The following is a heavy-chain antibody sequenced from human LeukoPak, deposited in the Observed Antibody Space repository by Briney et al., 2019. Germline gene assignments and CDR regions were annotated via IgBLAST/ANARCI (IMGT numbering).Heavy chain of an antibody. V-gene: IGHV3-33*01. D-gene: IGHD3-16*02. CDR3: ARDVRGPFDY. Sequence: GGTLRLSCAASGFTFSSYGMHWVRQAPGKGLEWVAVIWYYGSNKYYADSVKGRFTISRDNSKSTLYLQMNSLRAEDTAVYYCARDVRGPFDYWGQGTLVTVSS. J-gene: IGHJ4*02. CDR1: GFTFSSYG. CDR2: IWYYGSNK.